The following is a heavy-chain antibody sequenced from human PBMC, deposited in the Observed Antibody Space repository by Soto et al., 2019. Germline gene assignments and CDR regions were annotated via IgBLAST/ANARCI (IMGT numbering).Heavy chain of an antibody. Sequence: QVQLQESGPGLVKPSETLSLTCTVSGGSISSYYWSWIRQPPGKGLEWIGYIYYSGSTNYHPSLKSRVTISVDTSKNQFSLKLSSVTAADTAVYYCAREGTTVDSYYYYGMDVWGQGTTVTVSS. J-gene: IGHJ6*02. CDR2: IYYSGST. CDR1: GGSISSYY. D-gene: IGHD1-1*01. CDR3: AREGTTVDSYYYYGMDV. V-gene: IGHV4-59*01.